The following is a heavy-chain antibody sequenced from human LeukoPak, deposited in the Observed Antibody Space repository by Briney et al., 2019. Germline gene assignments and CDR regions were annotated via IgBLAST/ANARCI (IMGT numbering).Heavy chain of an antibody. CDR2: IYPGDSDT. J-gene: IGHJ3*02. Sequence: GESLKISCTGSGYSFTSYWIGWVRQMPGKGLEWMGIIYPGDSDTRYSPSFQGQVTISADKSISTAYLQWSSLKASDTAMYYCASRPLLSSAAAESPGAFDIWGQGTMVTVSS. CDR1: GYSFTSYW. D-gene: IGHD6-13*01. V-gene: IGHV5-51*01. CDR3: ASRPLLSSAAAESPGAFDI.